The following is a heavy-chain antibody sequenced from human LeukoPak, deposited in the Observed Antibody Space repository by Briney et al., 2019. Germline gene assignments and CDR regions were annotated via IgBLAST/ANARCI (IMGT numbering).Heavy chain of an antibody. CDR2: ISGSGGST. D-gene: IGHD3-22*01. Sequence: QAGGSLRLSCAASGFTFSSYAMSWVRQAPGKGLEWVSVISGSGGSTYYADSVKGRFTISRDNAKNSLYLQMNSLRAEDTAVYYCARDPERGRYYDSSGYLNWFDPWGQGTLVTVSS. J-gene: IGHJ5*02. CDR1: GFTFSSYA. CDR3: ARDPERGRYYDSSGYLNWFDP. V-gene: IGHV3-23*01.